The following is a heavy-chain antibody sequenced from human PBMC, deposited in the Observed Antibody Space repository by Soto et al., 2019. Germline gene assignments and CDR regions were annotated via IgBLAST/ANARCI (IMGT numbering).Heavy chain of an antibody. D-gene: IGHD3-3*01. Sequence: ASVNVSCKSSGYTFTGYYIHWVRQAPGQGLEWMGWINPNSGGTNYAQKFQGRVTMTRDTSISTAYMELSRLRSDDTAVYYCARRKLRFLEWDYYYYGMDVWGQGTTVTVSS. CDR2: INPNSGGT. CDR1: GYTFTGYY. V-gene: IGHV1-2*02. CDR3: ARRKLRFLEWDYYYYGMDV. J-gene: IGHJ6*02.